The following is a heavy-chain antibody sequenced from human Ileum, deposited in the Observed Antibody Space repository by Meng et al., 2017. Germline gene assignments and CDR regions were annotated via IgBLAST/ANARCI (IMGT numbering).Heavy chain of an antibody. CDR3: ASARYDN. Sequence: QVQLQESGPGLVKPSETLSLTCVVYGGSFSANYWTWIRQPPGKGLEWIGEINHNGNTSYKPSLKSRVTISVDTSKKQFSLRLTSVTAADTAVYYCASARYDNWGQGTLVTVSS. V-gene: IGHV4-34*01. CDR1: GGSFSANY. CDR2: INHNGNT. J-gene: IGHJ4*02.